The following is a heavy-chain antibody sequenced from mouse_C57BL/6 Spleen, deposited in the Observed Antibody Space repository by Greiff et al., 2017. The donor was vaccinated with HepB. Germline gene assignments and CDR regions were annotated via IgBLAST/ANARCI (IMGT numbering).Heavy chain of an antibody. J-gene: IGHJ2*01. V-gene: IGHV5-17*01. D-gene: IGHD3-3*01. CDR3: ARGWYFDY. CDR1: GFTFSDYG. Sequence: DVMLVESGGGLVKPGGSLKLSCAASGFTFSDYGMHWVRQAPEKGLEWVAYISSGSSTIYYADTVKGRFTISRDNAKNTLFLQMTSLRSEDTAMYYCARGWYFDYWGQGTTLTVSS. CDR2: ISSGSSTI.